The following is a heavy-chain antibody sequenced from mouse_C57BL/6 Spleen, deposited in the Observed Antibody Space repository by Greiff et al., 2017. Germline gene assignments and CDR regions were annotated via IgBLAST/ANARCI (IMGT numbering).Heavy chain of an antibody. CDR3: ASYGSSYYWYFDV. CDR1: GFSLTSYG. V-gene: IGHV2-3*01. CDR2: IWGDGST. J-gene: IGHJ1*03. Sequence: VKLMESGPGLVAPSQSLSITCTVSGFSLTSYGVSWVRQPPGKGLEWLGVIWGDGSTNYHSALLSRQGISKDNSKSQVFLKLNSLQTDDTATYYCASYGSSYYWYFDVWGTGTTVTVSS. D-gene: IGHD1-1*01.